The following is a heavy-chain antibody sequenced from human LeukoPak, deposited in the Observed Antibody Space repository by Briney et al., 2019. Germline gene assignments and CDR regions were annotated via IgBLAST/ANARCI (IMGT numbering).Heavy chain of an antibody. Sequence: SVKVSCKASGGTFSSYSISWVRQAPGQALEWVGRIIPILAIANSAQKFQGRVTITADESTSTAYMELSSLRSEDTAVYYCARAPDGPLDYWGQGTLVTVSS. V-gene: IGHV1-69*04. CDR2: IIPILAIA. CDR1: GGTFSSYS. J-gene: IGHJ4*02. CDR3: ARAPDGPLDY.